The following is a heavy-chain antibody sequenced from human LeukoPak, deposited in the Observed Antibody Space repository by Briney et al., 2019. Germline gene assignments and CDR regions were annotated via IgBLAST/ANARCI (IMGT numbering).Heavy chain of an antibody. CDR2: INGNGGRT. CDR1: GFIFNEYG. J-gene: IGHJ4*02. CDR3: ARLFNAGLGAPLDY. Sequence: GGSLRLSCAASGFIFNEYGMTWVRQIPGKGLEWVSGINGNGGRTGYADSVKGRFTISRDNAKNSLYLQMDSLRAEDTALYFCARLFNAGLGAPLDYGGQGTLVTVSS. V-gene: IGHV3-20*04. D-gene: IGHD1-26*01.